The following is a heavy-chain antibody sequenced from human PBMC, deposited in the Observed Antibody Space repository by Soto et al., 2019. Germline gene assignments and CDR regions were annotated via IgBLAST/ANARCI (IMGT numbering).Heavy chain of an antibody. V-gene: IGHV4-39*01. J-gene: IGHJ4*02. D-gene: IGHD6-6*01. CDR1: GFSILSSSYY. CDR2: IYYSGST. CDR3: ARQKVKWSIEASHFDY. Sequence: SETLSLTCTVSGFSILSSSYYWVWIRQPPGQGLEWIGSIYYSGSTYYNPSLKSRVTISVDTSKNQFSLKLSSVTAADTAVYYCARQKVKWSIEASHFDYCGQGILVRVS.